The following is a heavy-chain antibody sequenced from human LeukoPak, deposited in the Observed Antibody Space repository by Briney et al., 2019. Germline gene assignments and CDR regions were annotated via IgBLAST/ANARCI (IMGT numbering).Heavy chain of an antibody. D-gene: IGHD3-10*01. CDR1: GFTVSSNY. CDR2: IYSGGST. V-gene: IGHV3-53*04. CDR3: ARAPVRGGNYYYYGMDV. J-gene: IGHJ6*02. Sequence: GGSLRLSCAASGFTVSSNYMSWVRQAPGKGLEWVSVIYSGGSTYYADSVKGRFTISRRNSKNTLYLQMNSLRAEDTAVYYCARAPVRGGNYYYYGMDVWGQGTTVTVSS.